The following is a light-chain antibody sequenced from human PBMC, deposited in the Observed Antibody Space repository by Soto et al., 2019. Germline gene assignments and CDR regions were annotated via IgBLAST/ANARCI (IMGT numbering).Light chain of an antibody. CDR1: QSISRW. Sequence: DIQMTQFPSTLSASVRDRVTITCRASQSISRWFAWYQQKPGKAPKLLIYKAANLQSGVPSRFSGSGSGTEFTLTISSLQPDDFAIYYCQQYNSYSITFGQGTRLEIK. CDR3: QQYNSYSIT. J-gene: IGKJ5*01. CDR2: KAA. V-gene: IGKV1-5*03.